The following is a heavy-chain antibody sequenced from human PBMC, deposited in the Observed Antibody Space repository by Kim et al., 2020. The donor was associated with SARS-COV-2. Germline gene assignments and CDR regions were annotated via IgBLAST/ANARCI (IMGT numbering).Heavy chain of an antibody. D-gene: IGHD3-10*01. CDR2: ISSSSSYI. J-gene: IGHJ4*02. Sequence: GGSLRLSCAASGFTFSSYSMNWVRQAPGKGLEWVSSISSSSSYIYYADSVKGRFTISRDNAKNSLYLQMNSLRAEDTAVYYCARVVGYGSGGYPYYFDYWGQGTLVTVSS. CDR1: GFTFSSYS. CDR3: ARVVGYGSGGYPYYFDY. V-gene: IGHV3-21*01.